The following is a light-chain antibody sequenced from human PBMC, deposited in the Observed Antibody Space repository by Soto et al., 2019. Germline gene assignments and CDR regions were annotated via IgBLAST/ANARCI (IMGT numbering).Light chain of an antibody. CDR3: QQYYRWPPLT. V-gene: IGKV3-15*01. CDR2: GAS. CDR1: QNVGNR. Sequence: EIVMTQSPATLSASPGESATLSCRASQNVGNRLAWYHHKAGQAPRLLIYGASTRATGIPPRFSGSGSGTEFTLTISSLQSEDAAVYFCQQYYRWPPLTFGGGTKVEI. J-gene: IGKJ4*01.